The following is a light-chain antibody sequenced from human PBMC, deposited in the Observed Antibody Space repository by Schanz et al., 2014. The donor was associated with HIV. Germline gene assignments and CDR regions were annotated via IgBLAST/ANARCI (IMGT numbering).Light chain of an antibody. CDR1: SSNIGAGFD. V-gene: IGLV1-40*01. CDR2: ANI. J-gene: IGLJ3*02. Sequence: QSVLTQPPSVSGAPGQRVTISCTGSSSNIGAGFDVHWYQQLPGTAPKLLIYANINRPSGVPDRFSGSKSDTSASLAISGLQSEDEADYYCSSWDDSLNGWVFGGGTKVTVL. CDR3: SSWDDSLNGWV.